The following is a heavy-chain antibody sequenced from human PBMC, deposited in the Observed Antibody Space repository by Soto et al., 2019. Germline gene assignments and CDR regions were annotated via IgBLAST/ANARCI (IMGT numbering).Heavy chain of an antibody. D-gene: IGHD3-10*01. CDR3: ARERTFGDNKHNYMDV. J-gene: IGHJ6*03. CDR2: IWSDGSNE. Sequence: QVQLVESGGGVVQPGRSLRRSCAASEFTFSRHGMHWVRQAPCKGLQRVGVIWSDGSNEVCADYVKGRFIISRDNSNNILSLQMNSLRAEDTAVYYCARERTFGDNKHNYMDVWGTGIPVTVSS. V-gene: IGHV3-33*01. CDR1: EFTFSRHG.